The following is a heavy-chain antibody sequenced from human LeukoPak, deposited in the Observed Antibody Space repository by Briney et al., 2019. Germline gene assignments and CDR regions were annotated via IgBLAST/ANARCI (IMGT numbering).Heavy chain of an antibody. J-gene: IGHJ3*01. CDR2: IYHSGSA. Sequence: SGTLSLTCAVSGGSISSNNWWSWVRQPPGKGLEWIGEIYHSGSANYNPSLKSRVTISVDKSKNQFSLKLSSVTAADTAVYYCARDQAKRQYQLPDAFDVWGQGTMVTVSS. CDR1: GGSISSNNW. D-gene: IGHD2-2*01. V-gene: IGHV4-4*02. CDR3: ARDQAKRQYQLPDAFDV.